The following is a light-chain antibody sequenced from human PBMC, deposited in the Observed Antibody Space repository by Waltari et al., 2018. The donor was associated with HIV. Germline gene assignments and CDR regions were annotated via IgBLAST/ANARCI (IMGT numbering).Light chain of an antibody. CDR1: SSDVGGYNY. CDR2: EVS. V-gene: IGLV2-8*01. Sequence: QSALTQPPSASGSPGQSVTISCTGTSSDVGGYNYVSWYQQLPGKAPKLMIYEVSKRPSGVPDRFSGAKSGNTASLTVAGLQAEEEADYYCSSYAGSNDYVFGTGTKVTVL. CDR3: SSYAGSNDYV. J-gene: IGLJ1*01.